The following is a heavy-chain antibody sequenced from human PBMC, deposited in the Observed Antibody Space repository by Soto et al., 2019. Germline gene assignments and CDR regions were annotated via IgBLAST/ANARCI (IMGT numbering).Heavy chain of an antibody. D-gene: IGHD3-22*01. CDR1: GFTFRSYA. Sequence: AGGSLRLSCAASGFTFRSYALAWVRQPPGKGLEWVSTINDSGGTTYYADSVRGRFTVSRDNSKNTLYLQLSSLRADDTAVYYCARGFYYDSAGYHPFDYWGQGTLVTVSS. CDR3: ARGFYYDSAGYHPFDY. CDR2: INDSGGTT. J-gene: IGHJ4*02. V-gene: IGHV3-23*01.